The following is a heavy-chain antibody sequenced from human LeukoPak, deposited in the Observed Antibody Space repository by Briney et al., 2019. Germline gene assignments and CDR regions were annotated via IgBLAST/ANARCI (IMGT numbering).Heavy chain of an antibody. D-gene: IGHD5-12*01. CDR1: GGSISSYY. Sequence: SETLSLTCTVSGGSISSYYWSWIRQSPGKGLEWIGEINHSGSTNYNPSLKSRVTISVDTSKKYFSLRLTSVTAADTAVYYCANVRRGYSGSTRNYYYFMDVWGKGTPVTVSS. CDR2: INHSGST. V-gene: IGHV4-34*01. J-gene: IGHJ6*03. CDR3: ANVRRGYSGSTRNYYYFMDV.